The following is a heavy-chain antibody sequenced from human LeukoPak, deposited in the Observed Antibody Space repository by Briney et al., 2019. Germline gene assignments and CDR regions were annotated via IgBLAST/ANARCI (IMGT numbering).Heavy chain of an antibody. J-gene: IGHJ4*02. D-gene: IGHD1-26*01. V-gene: IGHV4-59*01. CDR1: GGSISTYY. CDR2: IHYSGST. CDR3: ARTGIVGATPDY. Sequence: SETLSLTCSVSGGSISTYYWSWIRQPPGKGLEWIGYIHYSGSTNYNPSLKSRVTISVDTSKNQFSLKLSSVTAEDTAVYYCARTGIVGATPDYWGQGALVTVSS.